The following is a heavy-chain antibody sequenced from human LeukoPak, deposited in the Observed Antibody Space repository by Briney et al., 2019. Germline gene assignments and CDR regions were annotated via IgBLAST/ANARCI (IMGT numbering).Heavy chain of an antibody. D-gene: IGHD3-22*01. J-gene: IGHJ4*02. CDR2: ISSSSTTI. CDR3: ARRYYYDSSGYLY. CDR1: GFTFNNAW. V-gene: IGHV3-48*02. Sequence: GGSLRLSCAASGFTFNNAWMNWVRQAPGKGLEWVSYISSSSTTIYYADSVKGRFTISRDNARDSLYLQMNSLRDEDTAVYYCARRYYYDSSGYLYWGQGTLVTVSS.